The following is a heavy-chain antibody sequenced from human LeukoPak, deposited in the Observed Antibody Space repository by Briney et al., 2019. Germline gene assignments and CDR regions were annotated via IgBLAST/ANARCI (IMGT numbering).Heavy chain of an antibody. Sequence: SQTLSLTCAISGDSVSSNSAAWNWIRQSPSRGLEWLGRTYYRSKWYNDYAVSVKSRITINPDTSKNQFSLQLNSVTPEDTAVYYCARAYMDIVATIMWVFDYWGQGTLVTVSP. J-gene: IGHJ4*02. D-gene: IGHD5-12*01. CDR1: GDSVSSNSAA. V-gene: IGHV6-1*01. CDR2: TYYRSKWYN. CDR3: ARAYMDIVATIMWVFDY.